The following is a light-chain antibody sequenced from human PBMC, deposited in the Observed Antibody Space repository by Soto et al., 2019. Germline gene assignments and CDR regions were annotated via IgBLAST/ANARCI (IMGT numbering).Light chain of an antibody. CDR3: QAWDSSTAV. Sequence: QSALTQPASVSASPGQSVTISCAGTSSDVGGYNYVSWYQQRPGRAPKLMIYEVTYRPSGVSNRFSGSKSGNTASLTISGLQAEDEADYYCQAWDSSTAVFGTGTKVTVL. CDR2: EVT. CDR1: SSDVGGYNY. J-gene: IGLJ1*01. V-gene: IGLV2-14*01.